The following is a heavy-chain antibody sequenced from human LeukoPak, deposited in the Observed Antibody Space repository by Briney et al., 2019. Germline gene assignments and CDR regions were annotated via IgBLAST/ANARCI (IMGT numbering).Heavy chain of an antibody. V-gene: IGHV4-59*01. CDR3: ARSLRYFDWLAGFDP. J-gene: IGHJ5*02. Sequence: PSETLSLTYTVSGGSISSYYWSWIRQPPGKGLEWIGYIYYSGSTNYNPSLKSRVTISVDTSKNQFSLKLSSVTAADTAVYYCARSLRYFDWLAGFDPWGQGTLVTVSS. D-gene: IGHD3-9*01. CDR1: GGSISSYY. CDR2: IYYSGST.